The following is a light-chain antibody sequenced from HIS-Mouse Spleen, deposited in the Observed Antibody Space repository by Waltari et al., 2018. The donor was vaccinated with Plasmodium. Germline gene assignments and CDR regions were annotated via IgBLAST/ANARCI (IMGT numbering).Light chain of an antibody. V-gene: IGLV3-10*01. Sequence: SYELTQPPSVSVSQGQTARTTCSRDALPKKIAYWYQQKSGQAPVLVIYEDNKRPSGIPERFSGSSSGTMATLTISGAQVEDEADYYCYSTDSSGNHRVFGGGTKLTVL. CDR1: ALPKKI. CDR3: YSTDSSGNHRV. J-gene: IGLJ3*02. CDR2: EDN.